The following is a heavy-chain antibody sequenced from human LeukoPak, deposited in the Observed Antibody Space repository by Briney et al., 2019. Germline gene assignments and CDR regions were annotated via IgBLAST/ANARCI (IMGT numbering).Heavy chain of an antibody. CDR2: MYYSGST. Sequence: SETLSLTCAVSGGSISSGDYSWSWIRQPPGKGLEWIGYMYYSGSTYSNLSLKSRVTISVDTSKNQFSLKLSSVTAADTAVYYCARGALVPFDYWGQGTLVTVSS. D-gene: IGHD6-6*01. V-gene: IGHV4-30-4*07. J-gene: IGHJ4*02. CDR1: GGSISSGDYS. CDR3: ARGALVPFDY.